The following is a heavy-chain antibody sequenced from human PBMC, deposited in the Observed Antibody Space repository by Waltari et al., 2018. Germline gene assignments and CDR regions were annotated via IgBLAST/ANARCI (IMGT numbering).Heavy chain of an antibody. Sequence: EVQVVASGGGLVQPGGSLRLPWAASGFPFSSFWMTWVRQAPGKGLEWVANIKTDGSETYYVDSVKGRFTISRDNTKNSLYLQMSSLRAEDTAVYYCAIGGVETSWYWRYWGQGTLVTVSS. D-gene: IGHD6-13*01. J-gene: IGHJ4*02. CDR3: AIGGVETSWYWRY. CDR1: GFPFSSFW. CDR2: IKTDGSET. V-gene: IGHV3-7*01.